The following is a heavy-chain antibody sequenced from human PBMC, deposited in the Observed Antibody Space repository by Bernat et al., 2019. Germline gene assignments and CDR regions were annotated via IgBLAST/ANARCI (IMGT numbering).Heavy chain of an antibody. CDR1: GFTFNTLW. D-gene: IGHD3-16*01. Sequence: EVQLVESGGGLVQPGGSLRLSCAASGFTFNTLWMYWVRQAPGKGLVWVSRINSDGSYTTYADSVKGRFTISRDNAKNTLYLQMNSLRAEDTAVYYWAGGAVTSGGVIAPWGQGTLVTVSS. V-gene: IGHV3-74*01. J-gene: IGHJ5*02. CDR2: INSDGSYT. CDR3: AGGAVTSGGVIAP.